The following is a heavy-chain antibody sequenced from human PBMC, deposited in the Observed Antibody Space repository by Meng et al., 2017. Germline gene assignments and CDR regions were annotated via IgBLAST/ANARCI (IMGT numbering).Heavy chain of an antibody. CDR1: VYTCTSYG. V-gene: IGHV1-18*01. D-gene: IGHD6-19*01. Sequence: VRLVQSGVGGKQPGVSVKVSCKASVYTCTSYGISWVRNAPGQGLEWMGWISAYNGNTNYAQKLQGRVTMTTDTSTSTAYMELRSLRSDDTAVYYCARAGIAVAGPDYWGQGTLVTVSS. CDR3: ARAGIAVAGPDY. CDR2: ISAYNGNT. J-gene: IGHJ4*02.